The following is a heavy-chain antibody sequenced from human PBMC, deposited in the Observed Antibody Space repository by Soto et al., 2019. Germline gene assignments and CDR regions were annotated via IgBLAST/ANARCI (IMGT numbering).Heavy chain of an antibody. CDR1: GYSFTSYW. CDR2: IYPGNSDT. J-gene: IGHJ6*03. CDR3: ARHVVVPGFCTTFYYMDV. D-gene: IGHD2-2*01. Sequence: GESLKISCKGSGYSFTSYWIGWVRQMPGKGLEWMGIIYPGNSDTRYSPSFQGQVTISADKSISTAYLQWSSLKASDTAMYYCARHVVVPGFCTTFYYMDVWGKGTTVNVAS. V-gene: IGHV5-51*01.